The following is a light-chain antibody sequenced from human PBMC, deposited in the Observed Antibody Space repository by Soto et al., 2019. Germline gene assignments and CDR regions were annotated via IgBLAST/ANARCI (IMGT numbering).Light chain of an antibody. CDR3: SSYTSSSTYV. CDR1: SSDVRGYNY. Sequence: QSVLTQPASVSGSPGQSITISCTRTSSDVRGYNYVSWYQQHPGKAPKLMIYEVSNRPSGVSNRFSGSKSGNTASLTISGLQAEDEADYYCSSYTSSSTYVFGTGTKVTVL. J-gene: IGLJ1*01. CDR2: EVS. V-gene: IGLV2-14*01.